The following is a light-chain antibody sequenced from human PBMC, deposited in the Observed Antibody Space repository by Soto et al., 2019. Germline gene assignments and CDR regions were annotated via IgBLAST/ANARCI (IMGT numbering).Light chain of an antibody. CDR3: SSYTSSSTRV. CDR1: SSDVGGYNY. V-gene: IGLV2-14*01. J-gene: IGLJ3*02. CDR2: EVS. Sequence: QSVLTQPASVSGSPGQSITISCTGTSSDVGGYNYVSWYQQHPGKAPKLMIYEVSNRPSGVSNRFSGSQSGNTASLTISGRQGEDEADYYCSSYTSSSTRVFGGGTKLTVL.